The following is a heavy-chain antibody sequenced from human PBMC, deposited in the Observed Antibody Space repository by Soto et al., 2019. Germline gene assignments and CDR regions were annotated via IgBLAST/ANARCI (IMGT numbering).Heavy chain of an antibody. J-gene: IGHJ4*02. CDR3: AKGSDYDTSDYFIFDY. CDR2: ISWNSGNT. V-gene: IGHV3-9*01. CDR1: GFIFDDYA. Sequence: EVQLVESGGGLVQPGRSLRLSCATSGFIFDDYAMHWIRQAEGKGLEWVSGISWNSGNTGYADSVKGRFTISRDNAKNSLYLQMNSLRTEDTALYYCAKGSDYDTSDYFIFDYWGQGTLVTVSS. D-gene: IGHD3-22*01.